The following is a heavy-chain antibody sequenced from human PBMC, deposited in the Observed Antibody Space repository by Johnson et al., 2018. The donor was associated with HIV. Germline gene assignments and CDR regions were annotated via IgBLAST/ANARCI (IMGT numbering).Heavy chain of an antibody. D-gene: IGHD3-3*01. CDR1: GFTFSSYA. J-gene: IGHJ3*02. Sequence: QVQLVESGGGVVQPGRSLRLSCAASGFTFSSYAMHWVRQAPGKGLEWVAVISYDGSNKYYADSVKGRFTISRDNSKNTVYLQMNSLRAEDTAVYYCARTTLRFLDRGDDAFDIWGQGTIATVSS. V-gene: IGHV3-30-3*01. CDR2: ISYDGSNK. CDR3: ARTTLRFLDRGDDAFDI.